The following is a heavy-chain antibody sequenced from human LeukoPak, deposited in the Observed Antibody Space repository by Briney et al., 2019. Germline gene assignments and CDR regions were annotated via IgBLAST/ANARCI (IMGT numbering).Heavy chain of an antibody. J-gene: IGHJ4*02. CDR2: INPNSGGT. D-gene: IGHD3-22*01. CDR3: ARDRYYYDSSGLLYYFDY. CDR1: GGTFSSYA. V-gene: IGHV1-2*02. Sequence: PGASVKVSCKASGGTFSSYAISWARQAPGQGLEWMGWINPNSGGTNYAQKFQGRVTMTRDTSISTAYMELSRLRSDDTAVYYCARDRYYYDSSGLLYYFDYWGQGTLVTVSS.